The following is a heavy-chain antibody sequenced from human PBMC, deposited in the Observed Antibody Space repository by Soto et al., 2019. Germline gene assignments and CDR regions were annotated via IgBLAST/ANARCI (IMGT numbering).Heavy chain of an antibody. V-gene: IGHV4-59*01. CDR1: GGSISSYY. CDR3: ARGALTTYFDY. J-gene: IGHJ4*02. Sequence: PSETLSLTCTVSGGSISSYYWSWIRQPPGKGLEWIGYFYYSGSTNYNPSLKSRVTISVHTSKNQFSLKLTSVTAADTAVYYCARGALTTYFDYWGQGTLVTVSS. CDR2: FYYSGST.